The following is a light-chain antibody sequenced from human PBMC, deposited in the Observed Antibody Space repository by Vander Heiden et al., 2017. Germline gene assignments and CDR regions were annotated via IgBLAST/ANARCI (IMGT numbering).Light chain of an antibody. Sequence: QSVLTQPPSASGTPGQRATISCSGSSSNIGSNTVNWYQQLPGTAPKLLSYSNNQRPSGVPHRFSGSKSGTSASLAISGLQSEDEADYYCAAWDDSLDGVVFGGGTKLTVL. CDR1: SSNIGSNT. J-gene: IGLJ2*01. CDR3: AAWDDSLDGVV. V-gene: IGLV1-44*01. CDR2: SNN.